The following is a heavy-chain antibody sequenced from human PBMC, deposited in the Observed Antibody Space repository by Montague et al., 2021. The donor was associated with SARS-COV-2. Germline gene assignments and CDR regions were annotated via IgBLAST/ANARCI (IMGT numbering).Heavy chain of an antibody. CDR2: IYSSGST. Sequence: SETLSLTCTVAGGSISGYYWNWIRQPPGKGLEWIGYIYSSGSTNXXPSLKGGVTMSVDTSKNQLSLNLSSVTAADTAVYYCARDSLVASYYYYGVDVWGQGTTVTVAS. CDR1: GGSISGYY. V-gene: IGHV4-59*13. D-gene: IGHD2-2*01. J-gene: IGHJ6*02. CDR3: ARDSLVASYYYYGVDV.